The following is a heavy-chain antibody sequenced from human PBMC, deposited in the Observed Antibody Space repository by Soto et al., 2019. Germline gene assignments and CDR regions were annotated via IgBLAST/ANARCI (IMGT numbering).Heavy chain of an antibody. J-gene: IGHJ6*02. Sequence: PGESLKISCQGSGCSFTSHWITWVRQTPGKGLEWMGRIDPSDSYTNYSPSFQGRVTISADRSISTAFLQWSSLEASDTAIYYCARRLSGPKEEYNAYYFYGLDVWGQGTTVTVSS. CDR1: GCSFTSHW. V-gene: IGHV5-10-1*01. D-gene: IGHD1-1*01. CDR3: ARRLSGPKEEYNAYYFYGLDV. CDR2: IDPSDSYT.